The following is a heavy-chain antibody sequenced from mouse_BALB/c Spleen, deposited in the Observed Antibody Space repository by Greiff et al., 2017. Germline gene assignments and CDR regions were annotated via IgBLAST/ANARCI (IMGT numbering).Heavy chain of an antibody. D-gene: IGHD3-1*01. Sequence: VQLQQSGPQLVRPGASVKISCKASGYSFTSYWVHWVKQRPGQGLEWIGMIDPSDSATRLNQKFKDKATLTVDKSTSTAYMQLSSPTSEASAVYNCARCTNSILYYYAMDYWGQGTSVTVSS. V-gene: IGHV1S126*01. J-gene: IGHJ4*01. CDR2: IDPSDSAT. CDR3: ARCTNSILYYYAMDY. CDR1: GYSFTSYW.